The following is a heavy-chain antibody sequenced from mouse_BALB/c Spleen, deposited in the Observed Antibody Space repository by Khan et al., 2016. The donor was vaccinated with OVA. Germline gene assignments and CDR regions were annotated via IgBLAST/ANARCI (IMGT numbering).Heavy chain of an antibody. V-gene: IGHV3-2*02. CDR3: VRGRSY. CDR1: GFSITSDYA. CDR2: ITYSGST. Sequence: EVQLQESGPGLVKPSQSLSLTCTVTGFSITSDYAWNWIRQFPGDVLDWMGYITYSGSTSYHPSLKSRISITRDTSKNQFFLQLNSVTTEDTATYDCVRGRSYWGQGTLVTVSA. J-gene: IGHJ3*01.